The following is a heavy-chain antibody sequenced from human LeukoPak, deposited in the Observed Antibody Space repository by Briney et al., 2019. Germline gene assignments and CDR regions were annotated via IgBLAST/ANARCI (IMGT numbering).Heavy chain of an antibody. Sequence: PGGSLRRYCAASGFTFSSYSMNWVRQAPGQGLEWVSYISSSSSTIYYADSVKGRFTISRDNAKNSLYLQMNSLRAEDTAVYYCAREPYCSSTSCYLPIDYWGQGTLVTVSS. J-gene: IGHJ4*02. V-gene: IGHV3-48*01. D-gene: IGHD2-2*01. CDR3: AREPYCSSTSCYLPIDY. CDR2: ISSSSSTI. CDR1: GFTFSSYS.